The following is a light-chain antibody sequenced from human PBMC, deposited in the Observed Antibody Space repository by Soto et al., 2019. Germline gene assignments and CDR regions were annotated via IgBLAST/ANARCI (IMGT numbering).Light chain of an antibody. J-gene: IGKJ4*01. CDR2: GAS. V-gene: IGKV3-15*01. CDR1: QSVSSN. CDR3: QQYYNWPPFT. Sequence: EIVMTQSPATLSVSPGERTTLSCRASQSVSSNLAWYQQKPGQAPRLLIYGASARATGVPARFSGSGSGTEFTLTISSLQSEDFAVYYCQQYYNWPPFTFGGGTQVEIK.